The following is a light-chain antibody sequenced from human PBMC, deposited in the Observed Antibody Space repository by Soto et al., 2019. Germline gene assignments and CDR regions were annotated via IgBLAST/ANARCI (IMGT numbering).Light chain of an antibody. CDR1: QSVSGN. CDR3: QQYNNWPPA. CDR2: GAS. V-gene: IGKV3-15*01. Sequence: EIVMTQSPATLSVSPGERATLSCRASQSVSGNLAWYQQKPGQAPRLLIYGASTRATGIPARFSGSGSGTEFTLTICSLQSEDFAVYFCQQYNNWPPAFGQGTKVEIK. J-gene: IGKJ1*01.